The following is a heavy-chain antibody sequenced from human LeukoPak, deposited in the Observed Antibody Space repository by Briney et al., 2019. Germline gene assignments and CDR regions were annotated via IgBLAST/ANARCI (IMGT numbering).Heavy chain of an antibody. D-gene: IGHD6-19*01. CDR1: GFTFSSYW. CDR2: INSDGSST. CDR3: ARGYSSGWYYFDY. V-gene: IGHV3-74*01. J-gene: IGHJ4*02. Sequence: PGGSLRCSCAASGFTFSSYWMHWVRQAPGKGLVWVSRINSDGSSTSYADSVKGRFTISRDNAKNTLYLQMNSLRAEDTAVYYCARGYSSGWYYFDYWGQGTLVTVSS.